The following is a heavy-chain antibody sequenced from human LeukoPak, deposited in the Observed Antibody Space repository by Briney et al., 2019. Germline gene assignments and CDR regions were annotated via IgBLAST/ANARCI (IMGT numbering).Heavy chain of an antibody. J-gene: IGHJ4*02. V-gene: IGHV4-39*07. D-gene: IGHD6-13*01. Sequence: SETLSLTCTVSGGSITSSGYYWGWVRQSPGKGLEWIGSIGYGGVLNYIPSLKSRLTISSDTSKNQYSLKLTSMTAADTAVYYCARGGKYSSSLFDYWGQGTLVTVSS. CDR2: IGYGGVL. CDR1: GGSITSSGYY. CDR3: ARGGKYSSSLFDY.